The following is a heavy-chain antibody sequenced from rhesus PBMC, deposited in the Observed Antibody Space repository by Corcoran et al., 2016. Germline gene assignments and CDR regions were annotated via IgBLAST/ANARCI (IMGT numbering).Heavy chain of an antibody. D-gene: IGHD3-28*01. CDR2: IFGSIGST. V-gene: IGHV4S7*01. Sequence: QVQLQESGPGLVKPSETLSLTCAVSGGSLSGGYGWSWIRQPPGKGLEGIGHIFGSIGSTYYNPSLKSRVTISRDTYKNQFSLKLSSVTAADTAVYYCARRYYYDSGYYPYWGQGVLVTVSS. CDR3: ARRYYYDSGYYPY. CDR1: GGSLSGGYG. J-gene: IGHJ4*01.